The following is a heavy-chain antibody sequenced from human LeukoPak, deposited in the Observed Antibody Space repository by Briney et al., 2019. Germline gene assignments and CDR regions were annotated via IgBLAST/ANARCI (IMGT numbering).Heavy chain of an antibody. V-gene: IGHV4-4*02. J-gene: IGHJ4*02. CDR1: GGSISSNNW. D-gene: IGHD6-6*01. Sequence: SETLSLTCAVSGGSISSNNWWSWVPQTPGKGLEWIGEIYHSGNSNYNPSLKSRVTFSVDKSKNQFSLKLSSVTAADTAVYYCARDVGARLPGYWGQGTLVTVSS. CDR2: IYHSGNS. CDR3: ARDVGARLPGY.